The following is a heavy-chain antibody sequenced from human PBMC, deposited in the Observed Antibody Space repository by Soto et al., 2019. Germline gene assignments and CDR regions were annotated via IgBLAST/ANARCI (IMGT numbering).Heavy chain of an antibody. D-gene: IGHD2-2*01. CDR3: ARDRGVVVPGAMTYGKGG. CDR1: WGTLSSYD. J-gene: IGHJ6*02. CDR2: IIPIFGTA. Sequence: SVKVACKASWGTLSSYDISQVGQDPGQGLEWMGGIIPIFGTANYEPKFQGRVTMTADDSTSTGYMGMSSLRYEDTAVYTRARDRGVVVPGAMTYGKGGCGQVTTVT. V-gene: IGHV1-69*13.